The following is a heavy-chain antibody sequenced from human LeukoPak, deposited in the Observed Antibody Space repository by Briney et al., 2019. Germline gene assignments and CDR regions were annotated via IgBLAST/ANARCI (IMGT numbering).Heavy chain of an antibody. CDR2: IIPIFGIA. V-gene: IGHV1-69*04. CDR1: GGTFNSYA. J-gene: IGHJ5*02. Sequence: SVKVSYKASGGTFNSYAISWVRQAPGQGLEWMGRIIPIFGIANYAQKFQGRVTITADKSTSTAYMELSSLRSEDTAVYYCAREGYCSSTSCYDNWFDPWGQGTLVTVSS. CDR3: AREGYCSSTSCYDNWFDP. D-gene: IGHD2-2*01.